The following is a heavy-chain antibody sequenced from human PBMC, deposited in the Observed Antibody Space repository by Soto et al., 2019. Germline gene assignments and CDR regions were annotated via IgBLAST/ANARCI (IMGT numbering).Heavy chain of an antibody. CDR2: IYYTGSS. J-gene: IGHJ6*04. V-gene: IGHV4-31*03. D-gene: IGHD6-6*01. Sequence: SETLSLTCTVSGGSISSGGYYWSWTRQHPGKGLEWTGHIYYTGSSYYNPSLKSRLIMSVDTSKNQFSLKLSSVTAADTAVYYCARSIAARPLVDYGMDVWGKGTTVTVSS. CDR3: ARSIAARPLVDYGMDV. CDR1: GGSISSGGYY.